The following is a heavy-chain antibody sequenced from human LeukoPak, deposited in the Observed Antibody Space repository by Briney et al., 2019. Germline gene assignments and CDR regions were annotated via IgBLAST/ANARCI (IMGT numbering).Heavy chain of an antibody. CDR3: AXXXXXXXXXXXXVPDFGDYGMDV. CDR1: GYTFTSYG. D-gene: IGHD3-3*01. V-gene: IGHV1-18*01. J-gene: IGHJ6*02. CDR2: ISAYNGNT. Sequence: ASVKVSCKASGYTFTSYGISWVRQAPGQGLEWMGWISAYNGNTNYAQKLQGRVTMTTDTSTSTACMELRSVRSDDTAVYYRAXXXXXXXXXXXXVPDFGDYGMDVWGQGTTVTVSS.